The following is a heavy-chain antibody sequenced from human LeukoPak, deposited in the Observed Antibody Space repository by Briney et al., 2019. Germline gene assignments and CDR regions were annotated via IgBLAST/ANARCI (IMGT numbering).Heavy chain of an antibody. D-gene: IGHD6-19*01. J-gene: IGHJ3*02. CDR1: GYTFTSYY. V-gene: IGHV1-46*01. CDR2: INPSGGST. CDR3: ARAESIAVAGTKYSAFDI. Sequence: ASVKVSCKASGYTFTSYYMHWVRQAPGQGLEWMGIINPSGGSTCYAQKFQGRVTMTRDTSTSTVYMELSSLRSEDTAVYYCARAESIAVAGTKYSAFDIWGQGTMVTVSS.